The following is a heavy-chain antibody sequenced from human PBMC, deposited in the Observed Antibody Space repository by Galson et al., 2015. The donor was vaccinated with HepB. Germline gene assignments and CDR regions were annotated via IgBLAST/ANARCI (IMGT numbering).Heavy chain of an antibody. V-gene: IGHV1-46*01. J-gene: IGHJ6*02. D-gene: IGHD5-24*01. CDR2: INPSGGST. Sequence: SCKASGYTFTNYYVHWARQAPGQGLEWMGIINPSGGSTDYAQKFQGRVTMTRDTSTSTVDMELSSLRSEDTAVYYCARTLLQAMYHYSGMDVWGQGTTVTVSS. CDR3: ARTLLQAMYHYSGMDV. CDR1: GYTFTNYY.